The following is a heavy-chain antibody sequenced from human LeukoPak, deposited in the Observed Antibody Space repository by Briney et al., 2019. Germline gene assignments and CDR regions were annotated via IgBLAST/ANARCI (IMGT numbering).Heavy chain of an antibody. CDR2: ISWNSGSV. Sequence: GGSLRLSCAASGFTFDDYAMPWVRQAPGKGLEWVSGISWNSGSVGYADSVKGRFTISRDNAKNSLYLQMNSLRAEDTALYYCATTEGYFDLWGRGTLVTVSS. CDR1: GFTFDDYA. J-gene: IGHJ2*01. CDR3: ATTEGYFDL. D-gene: IGHD1-1*01. V-gene: IGHV3-9*01.